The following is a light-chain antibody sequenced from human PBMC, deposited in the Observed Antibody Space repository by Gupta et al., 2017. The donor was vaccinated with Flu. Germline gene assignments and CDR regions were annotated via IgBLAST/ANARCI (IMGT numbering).Light chain of an antibody. CDR3: QGCDNCTDSWV. CDR2: DNS. J-gene: IGLJ3*02. Sequence: QKPSITCGRKNIGSNGVHSYQQKPSQAPVVVLYDNSDSRAVMPDRFSDSNSDTATTVTISGVDAGDDADYSSQGCDNCTDSWVFGGGTKLTVL. CDR1: NIGSNG. V-gene: IGLV3-21*02.